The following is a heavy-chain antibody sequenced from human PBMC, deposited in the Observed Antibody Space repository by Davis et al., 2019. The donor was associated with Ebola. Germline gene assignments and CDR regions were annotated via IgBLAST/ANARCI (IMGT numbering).Heavy chain of an antibody. V-gene: IGHV3-23*01. CDR1: GFTFSSYA. Sequence: GESLKISCAASGFTFSSYAMSWVRQAPGKGLEWVSAISGSGGSTYYADSVKGRFTISRDNAKNSLYLQMNSLRAEDTAVYYCTRLGTRNYYFGMDVWGQGTTVTVSS. CDR2: ISGSGGST. J-gene: IGHJ6*02. CDR3: TRLGTRNYYFGMDV. D-gene: IGHD1-1*01.